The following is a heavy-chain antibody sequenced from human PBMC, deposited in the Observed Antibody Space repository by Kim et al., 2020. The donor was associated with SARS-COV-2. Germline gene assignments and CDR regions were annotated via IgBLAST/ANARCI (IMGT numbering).Heavy chain of an antibody. CDR1: GGSFSGYY. Sequence: SETLSLTCAVYGGSFSGYYWSWIRQPPGKGLEWIGEINHSGSTNYNPSLKSRVTISVDTSKNQFSLKLSSVTAADTAVYYCARGEVIRCMRFWGQGTLVTVSS. J-gene: IGHJ4*02. CDR3: ARGEVIRCMRF. V-gene: IGHV4-34*01. CDR2: INHSGST. D-gene: IGHD2-8*01.